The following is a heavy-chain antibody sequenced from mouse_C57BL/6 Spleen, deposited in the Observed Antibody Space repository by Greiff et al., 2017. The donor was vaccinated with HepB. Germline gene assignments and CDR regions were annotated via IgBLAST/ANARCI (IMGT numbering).Heavy chain of an antibody. CDR2: ISSGGSYT. D-gene: IGHD1-1*01. CDR3: ARFYYGSSYWYFDV. V-gene: IGHV5-6*01. J-gene: IGHJ1*03. Sequence: VQLKESGGDLVKPGGSLKLSCAASGFTFSSYGMSWVRQTPDKRLEWVATISSGGSYTYYPDSVKGRFTISRDNAKNTLYLQMSILKSEDTAMYYCARFYYGSSYWYFDVWGTGTTVTVSS. CDR1: GFTFSSYG.